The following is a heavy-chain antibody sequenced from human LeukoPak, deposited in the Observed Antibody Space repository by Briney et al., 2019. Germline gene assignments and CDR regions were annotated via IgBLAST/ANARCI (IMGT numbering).Heavy chain of an antibody. D-gene: IGHD3-22*01. CDR1: GGSFSGYY. CDR2: INHSGST. V-gene: IGHV4-34*01. J-gene: IGHJ4*02. CDR3: ARGATMIVVAYCFDY. Sequence: SETLSLTCAVYGGSFSGYYWSWIRQPPGKGLEWIGEINHSGSTNYNPSLKSRVTISVDTSKNQFSLKLSSVTAADTAVYYCARGATMIVVAYCFDYWGQGTLVTVSS.